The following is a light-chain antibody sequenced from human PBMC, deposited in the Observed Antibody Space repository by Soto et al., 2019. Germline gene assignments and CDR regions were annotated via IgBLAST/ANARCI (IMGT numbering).Light chain of an antibody. J-gene: IGKJ3*01. CDR1: QTLRNK. CDR3: QQHNAWPLT. Sequence: IVLTQSPGTLSVSPGERVILSCSASQTLRNKLAWNQQKPGQAPRLLIYGGFTRATGIPARFSGSGSGTEFTLTIHSLQSEDFAIYYCQQHNAWPLTFGPGTKLDLK. CDR2: GGF. V-gene: IGKV3-15*01.